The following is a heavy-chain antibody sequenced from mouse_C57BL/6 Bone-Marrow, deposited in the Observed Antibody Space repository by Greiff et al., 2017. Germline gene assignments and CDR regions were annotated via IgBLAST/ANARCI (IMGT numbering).Heavy chain of an antibody. CDR1: GYTFTSYG. Sequence: VQLMESGAELARPGASVKLSCKASGYTFTSYGISWVKQRTGQGLEWIGEIYPRSGNTYYNEKFKGKATLTADKSSSTAYMELRSLTSEDSAVYFCARGSHYGSSAWFAYWGQGTLVTVSA. CDR2: IYPRSGNT. J-gene: IGHJ3*01. V-gene: IGHV1-81*01. CDR3: ARGSHYGSSAWFAY. D-gene: IGHD1-1*01.